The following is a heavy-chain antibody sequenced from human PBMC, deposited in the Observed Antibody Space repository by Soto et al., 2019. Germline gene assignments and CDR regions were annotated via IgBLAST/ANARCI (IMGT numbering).Heavy chain of an antibody. J-gene: IGHJ4*02. Sequence: GGSLRLSCAASGFTFSSYGMNWVRQAPGKGLEWVSSISSSSSYIYYADSVKGRFTISRDNAKNSLYLQMNSLRAEDTAVYYCARDNQLEELDYWGQGTLVTVSS. D-gene: IGHD2-2*01. CDR1: GFTFSSYG. V-gene: IGHV3-21*01. CDR2: ISSSSSYI. CDR3: ARDNQLEELDY.